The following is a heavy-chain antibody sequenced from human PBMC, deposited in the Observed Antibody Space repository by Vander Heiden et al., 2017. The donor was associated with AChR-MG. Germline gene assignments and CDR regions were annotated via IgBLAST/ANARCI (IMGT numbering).Heavy chain of an antibody. J-gene: IGHJ1*01. V-gene: IGHV4-61*01. CDR2: FYYNGRT. D-gene: IGHD3-16*01. CDR3: ARGGQLEYFQY. Sequence: QVQLQESGPGLVKPSETLSLTCNVSGGSVSSASYYWSWIRQSPGMGLEWIGYFYYNGRTSYNPYFKSRVTISEDSSKNQFSLKLNSVTAADTAVYYCARGGQLEYFQYWGQGILVTVSS. CDR1: GGSVSSASYY.